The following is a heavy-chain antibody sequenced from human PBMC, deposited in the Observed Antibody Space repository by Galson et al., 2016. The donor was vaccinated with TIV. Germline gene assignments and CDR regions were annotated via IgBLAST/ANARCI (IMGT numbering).Heavy chain of an antibody. CDR3: ARGGSTVTRPFDY. D-gene: IGHD4-17*01. J-gene: IGHJ4*02. Sequence: SVKVSCKASGGAFISHGISWVRQAPRQGLEWMGGIIPIFGLANYAQKFQGRVTITADGSTRTAYMELSSLRFDDTAVYYCARGGSTVTRPFDYWGQGTLVTVSS. CDR2: IIPIFGLA. CDR1: GGAFISHG. V-gene: IGHV1-69*13.